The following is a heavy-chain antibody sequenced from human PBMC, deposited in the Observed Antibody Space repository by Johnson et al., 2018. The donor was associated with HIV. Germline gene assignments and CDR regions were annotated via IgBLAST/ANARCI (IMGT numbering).Heavy chain of an antibody. Sequence: VQLVESGGGLVQPGGSLRLSCAASGFTFSSYAMSWVRQAPGKGLEWVSVIGTAGDTYYPGSVKGRFTISRENAKNSLYLQMNSLRAGDTAVYYCARVALDAFDIWGQGTMVTVSA. CDR3: ARVALDAFDI. CDR1: GFTFSSYA. CDR2: IGTAGDT. D-gene: IGHD5-12*01. V-gene: IGHV3-13*01. J-gene: IGHJ3*02.